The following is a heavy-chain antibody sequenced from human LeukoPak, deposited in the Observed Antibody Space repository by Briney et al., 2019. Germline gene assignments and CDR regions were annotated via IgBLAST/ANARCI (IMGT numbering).Heavy chain of an antibody. D-gene: IGHD1-26*01. V-gene: IGHV4-59*08. CDR1: GGSISSDY. J-gene: IGHJ4*02. CDR3: ARYSGSYYFDY. CDR2: MFYTGST. Sequence: SETLSLTCSVSGGSISSDYWAWIRQPPGKGLDWIGYMFYTGSTNYNPSLKSRVTISLATSKKQFSLKLSSVTAADSAVYYCARYSGSYYFDYWGQGTLVTVSS.